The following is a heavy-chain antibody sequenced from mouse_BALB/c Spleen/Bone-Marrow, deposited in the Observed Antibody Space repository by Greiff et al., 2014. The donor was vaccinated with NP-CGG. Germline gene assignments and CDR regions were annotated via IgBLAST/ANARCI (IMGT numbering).Heavy chain of an antibody. CDR3: AKYYYGNSLFAY. V-gene: IGHV14-3*02. Sequence: EVQLQQSGAELVKPGASVKLSCTASGFNIKDTYMHWVKQRPEQGLEWIGRIDPANGNTKYDPKFQGKATITADTSSNTAYLQLSSLTSEDTAVYYCAKYYYGNSLFAYRGQGTLVTVSA. J-gene: IGHJ3*01. CDR1: GFNIKDTY. CDR2: IDPANGNT. D-gene: IGHD1-1*01.